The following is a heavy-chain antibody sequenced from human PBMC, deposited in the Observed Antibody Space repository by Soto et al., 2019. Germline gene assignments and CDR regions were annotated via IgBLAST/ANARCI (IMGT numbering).Heavy chain of an antibody. V-gene: IGHV4-59*01. D-gene: IGHD6-19*01. CDR1: GASISGSY. CDR3: ARSVAVPGAHIDY. CDR2: VYYTGST. Sequence: SETLSLTCSVSGASISGSYWSWIRHSPGKGLEWLGYVYYTGSTNYSPSLRSRVSISVDTSKNEFSLRLGSVTTADTAVYFCARSVAVPGAHIDYWGQGTQVTVSS. J-gene: IGHJ4*02.